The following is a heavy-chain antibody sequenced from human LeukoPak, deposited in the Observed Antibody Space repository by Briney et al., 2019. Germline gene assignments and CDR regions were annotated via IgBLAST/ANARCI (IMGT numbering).Heavy chain of an antibody. CDR1: GDSISSSSYY. V-gene: IGHV4-39*01. D-gene: IGHD2-2*01. CDR3: ARHHNIVIVPTARGFDY. J-gene: IGHJ4*02. Sequence: PSETLSLTCTVSGDSISSSSYYWGWVRQPPGKGLGWVGSVYYFGDTYYSPSRESRVTISIDTSKNQFFLKLSSVTAADTAVYYCARHHNIVIVPTARGFDYRGQGTLVTVSS. CDR2: VYYFGDT.